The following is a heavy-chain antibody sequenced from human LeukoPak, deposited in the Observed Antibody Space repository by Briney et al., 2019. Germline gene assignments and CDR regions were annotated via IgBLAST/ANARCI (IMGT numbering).Heavy chain of an antibody. CDR2: IYYSGST. J-gene: IGHJ4*02. CDR1: GGSISSSSYY. V-gene: IGHV4-39*07. Sequence: SETLSLTCTVSGGSISSSSYYWGWIRQPPGKGLEWIGSIYYSGSTYYNPSLKSRVTISVDTSKNQFSLKLSSVTAADTAVYYCARDDGGSYPVYFDYWGQGTLVTVSS. CDR3: ARDDGGSYPVYFDY. D-gene: IGHD1-26*01.